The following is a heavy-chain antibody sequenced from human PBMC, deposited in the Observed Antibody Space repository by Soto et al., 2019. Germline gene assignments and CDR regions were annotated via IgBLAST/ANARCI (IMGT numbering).Heavy chain of an antibody. D-gene: IGHD2-2*01. CDR1: GFTFSYYA. J-gene: IGHJ4*02. CDR2: ISGNGGST. CDR3: AKELEFSTSAGHDS. Sequence: PGGSLRLSFAASGFTFSYYAMSWVRQAPGKGLEWVSAISGNGGSTYYADSVKGRFAISKDISKNTLYLQMNSLRAEDTAVYYCAKELEFSTSAGHDSWGQGTLVTVSS. V-gene: IGHV3-23*01.